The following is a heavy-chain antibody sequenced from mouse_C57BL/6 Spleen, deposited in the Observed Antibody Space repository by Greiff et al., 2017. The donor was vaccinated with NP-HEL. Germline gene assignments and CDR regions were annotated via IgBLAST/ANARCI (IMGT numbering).Heavy chain of an antibody. CDR1: GFTFSDYG. CDR3: ARTYYGSTSWYFDV. D-gene: IGHD1-1*01. V-gene: IGHV5-17*01. CDR2: ISSGSSTL. J-gene: IGHJ1*03. Sequence: DVKLVESGGGLVKPGGSLKLSCAASGFTFSDYGMHWVRQAPEKGLEWVAYISSGSSTLYYADTVKGRFTISRDNAKNTLFLQMTSLRSEDTAMYYCARTYYGSTSWYFDVWGTGTTVTVSS.